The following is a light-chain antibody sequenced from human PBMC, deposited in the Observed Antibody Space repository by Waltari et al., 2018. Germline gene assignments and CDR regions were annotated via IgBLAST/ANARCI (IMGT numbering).Light chain of an antibody. CDR2: NNY. Sequence: QSVVTRSHSASGAPGQRVTISCSGRHSHIGSNTVDWYQQLPGTAPKLLIFNNYQRPSGVPDRFSASKSGTSASLAISGLQSEDEAEYYCVTWDDSLNGWVFGGGTKLAVV. CDR3: VTWDDSLNGWV. J-gene: IGLJ3*02. V-gene: IGLV1-44*01. CDR1: HSHIGSNT.